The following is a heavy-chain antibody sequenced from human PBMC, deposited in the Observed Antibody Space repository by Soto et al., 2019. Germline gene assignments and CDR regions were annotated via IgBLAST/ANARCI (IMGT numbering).Heavy chain of an antibody. CDR2: ISWNSNTI. J-gene: IGHJ6*02. D-gene: IGHD3-10*01. CDR3: AKDILGYYGSGSYNGHYYYYGMDV. CDR1: GFTFDNYA. Sequence: PGGSLRLSCAASGFTFDNYAMHWVRQAPGKGLEWVSGISWNSNTIAYADSVKGRFTISRDNAKNSLYLQMNSLRAEDTALYYCAKDILGYYGSGSYNGHYYYYGMDVWGQGTTVTAP. V-gene: IGHV3-9*01.